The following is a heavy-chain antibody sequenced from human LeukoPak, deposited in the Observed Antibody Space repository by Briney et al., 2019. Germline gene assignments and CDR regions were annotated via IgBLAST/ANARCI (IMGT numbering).Heavy chain of an antibody. D-gene: IGHD1-14*01. CDR1: GDSISNYY. J-gene: IGHJ3*02. CDR2: IYYSGNT. V-gene: IGHV4-59*01. CDR3: TRYRNEALFAFDI. Sequence: SETLSLTCTVSGDSISNYYWSWIRQPPGKGLEWIGYIYYSGNTDYNPSLKSRVTISVDTSKNQFSLRLNSVTAADTAVYYCTRYRNEALFAFDIWGQGTMVTVSS.